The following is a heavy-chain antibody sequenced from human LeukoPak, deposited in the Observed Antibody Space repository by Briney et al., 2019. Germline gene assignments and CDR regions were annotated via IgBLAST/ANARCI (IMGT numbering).Heavy chain of an antibody. J-gene: IGHJ3*02. CDR3: ARDRGLSPRHDAFDI. CDR1: GGSISSYY. Sequence: SSETLSLTCTVSGGSISSYYWSWIRQPPGKGLEWIGYIYTSGSTNYNPSLKGRVTISVDTSKNQFSLKLSSVTAADTAVYYCARDRGLSPRHDAFDIWGQGTMVTVSS. V-gene: IGHV4-4*09. D-gene: IGHD3-16*02. CDR2: IYTSGST.